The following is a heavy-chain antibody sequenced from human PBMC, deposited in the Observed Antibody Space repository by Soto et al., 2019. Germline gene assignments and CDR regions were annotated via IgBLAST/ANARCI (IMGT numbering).Heavy chain of an antibody. V-gene: IGHV1-24*01. D-gene: IGHD3-3*01. CDR3: ARFRITIFGVVIHDAFDI. CDR2: FDAEDGKT. CDR1: GYTLTELS. Sequence: ASVKVSCKVSGYTLTELSMHWVRQAPGKGLEWMGGFDAEDGKTIYAQKFQGRVTMTADTSTSTAYMELRSLRSDDTAVYYCARFRITIFGVVIHDAFDIWGQGTMVTVSS. J-gene: IGHJ3*02.